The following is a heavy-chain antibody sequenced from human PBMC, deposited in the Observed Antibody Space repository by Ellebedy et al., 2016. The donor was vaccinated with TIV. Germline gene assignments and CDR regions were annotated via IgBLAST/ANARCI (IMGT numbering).Heavy chain of an antibody. J-gene: IGHJ4*02. D-gene: IGHD3-3*01. CDR3: ARGGDFWSGYYGYFDY. CDR2: INPSGGRT. V-gene: IGHV1-46*01. CDR1: GYTFSSYY. Sequence: ASVKVSCKASGYTFSSYYMHWVRHAPGQGLEWMGVINPSGGRTSYAQKLQGRVTITRDTSASTAYMELSSLRSEDTAVYYCARGGDFWSGYYGYFDYWGQGTLVTVSS.